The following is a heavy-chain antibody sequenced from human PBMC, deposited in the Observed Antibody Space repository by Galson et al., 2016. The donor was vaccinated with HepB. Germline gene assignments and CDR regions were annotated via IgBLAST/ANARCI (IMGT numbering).Heavy chain of an antibody. J-gene: IGHJ6*02. V-gene: IGHV1-69*06. Sequence: SVKVSCKASGGTFSSYTISWARQAPGQGLEWMGGIIPIFGTTNYAQKFQGRVTITADKSTSTAYMELTSLRSEDTAVYYCARTHYDCSNNNCYLPDYYYYGMDVWGQGTTVTVSS. CDR3: ARTHYDCSNNNCYLPDYYYYGMDV. CDR2: IIPIFGTT. D-gene: IGHD2-2*01. CDR1: GGTFSSYT.